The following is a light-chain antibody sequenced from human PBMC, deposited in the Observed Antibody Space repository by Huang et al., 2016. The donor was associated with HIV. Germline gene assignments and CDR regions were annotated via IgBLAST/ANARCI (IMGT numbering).Light chain of an antibody. CDR1: QSVNSK. J-gene: IGKJ2*01. V-gene: IGKV3-15*01. Sequence: EIVMTQSPATLSLSPGERATLSCRARQSVNSKLAWYQQKPGQAPRLLIYGASTRATGVPGRFSGSGSGTEFTLTISSLQSGDFAVYYCQQYSKWPPNTFGQGTKLESK. CDR2: GAS. CDR3: QQYSKWPPNT.